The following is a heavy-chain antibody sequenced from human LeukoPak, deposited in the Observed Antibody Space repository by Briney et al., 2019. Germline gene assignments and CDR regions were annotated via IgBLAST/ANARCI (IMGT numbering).Heavy chain of an antibody. Sequence: SETLSLTCTVSGGSISSYYWSWLRQPPGKGLEWIGYIYYSGSTNYNPSLKSRVTISVDTSKNQFSLKLSSVTAADTAVYYCARDTGGNSVAFDIWGQGTMVTVSS. CDR1: GGSISSYY. D-gene: IGHD4-23*01. V-gene: IGHV4-59*01. J-gene: IGHJ3*02. CDR2: IYYSGST. CDR3: ARDTGGNSVAFDI.